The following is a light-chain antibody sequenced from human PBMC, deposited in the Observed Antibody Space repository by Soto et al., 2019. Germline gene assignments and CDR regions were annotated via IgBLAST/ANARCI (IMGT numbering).Light chain of an antibody. CDR3: VRSRT. CDR1: QSVSSY. Sequence: ESGCPQAASSRSLADMERAAVSCRASQSVSSYLAWYQQKPGQAPRLLIYDASNRATGIPARFSGSGSGTDFTLTITCLEPEDFALYYCVRSRTFGLGTKVDIK. CDR2: DAS. V-gene: IGKV3-11*01. J-gene: IGKJ1*01.